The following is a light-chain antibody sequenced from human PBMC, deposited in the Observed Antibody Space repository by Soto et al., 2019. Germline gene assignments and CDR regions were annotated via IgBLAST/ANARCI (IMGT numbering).Light chain of an antibody. CDR2: EVS. Sequence: QSVLTQPPSASGVPGQSVAVSCTGTSSDVGNYNFVSWYQQHPGKAPKLMIYEVSKRPSGVPDRFSGSKSGNTASLTVSGLQAEDEADYYCSSYAGSNTYVFGTGTKVTVL. CDR3: SSYAGSNTYV. CDR1: SSDVGNYNF. J-gene: IGLJ1*01. V-gene: IGLV2-8*01.